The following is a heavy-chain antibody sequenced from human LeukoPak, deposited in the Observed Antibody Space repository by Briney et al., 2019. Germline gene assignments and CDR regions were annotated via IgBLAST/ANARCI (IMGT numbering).Heavy chain of an antibody. CDR3: ARDGYNPEMNWFDP. CDR2: IIPIFGTA. Sequence: XKAXXGTXXXYAISWVRQAPGQGLEWMGGIIPIFGTANYAQKFQGRVTITADESTSTAYMELSSLRSEDTAVYYCARDGYNPEMNWFDPWGQGTLVTVSS. J-gene: IGHJ5*02. V-gene: IGHV1-69*01. D-gene: IGHD5-24*01. CDR1: XGTXXXYA.